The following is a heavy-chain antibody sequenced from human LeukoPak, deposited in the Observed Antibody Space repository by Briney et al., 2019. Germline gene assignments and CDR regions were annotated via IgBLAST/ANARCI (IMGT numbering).Heavy chain of an antibody. CDR1: GYTFTSYG. CDR3: ARSWWEPNQPYYFDY. V-gene: IGHV1-2*02. J-gene: IGHJ4*02. Sequence: ASVKVSCKASGYTFTSYGISWVRQAPGQGLEWMGWINPNSGGTNYAQKFQGRVTMTRDTSTSTGYMELSRLRSDDTAVYYCARSWWEPNQPYYFDYWGQGTPVTVSS. D-gene: IGHD1-26*01. CDR2: INPNSGGT.